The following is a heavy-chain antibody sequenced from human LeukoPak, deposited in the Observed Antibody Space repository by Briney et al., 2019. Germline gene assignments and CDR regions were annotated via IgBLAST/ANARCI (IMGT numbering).Heavy chain of an antibody. CDR1: GGSISSSSYY. CDR2: IYYSGST. Sequence: KSSETLSHTCTVSGGSISSSSYYWGWIRQPPGTGLEWIGSIYYSGSTYYNPSLKSRVTISVDTSKNQFSLKLSSVTAADTAVYYCARAAPGIVGATTDGRWGQGTLVTVSS. V-gene: IGHV4-39*01. D-gene: IGHD1-26*01. J-gene: IGHJ4*02. CDR3: ARAAPGIVGATTDGR.